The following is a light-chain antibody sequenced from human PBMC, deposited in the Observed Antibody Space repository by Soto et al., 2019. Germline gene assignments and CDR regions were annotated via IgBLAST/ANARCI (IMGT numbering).Light chain of an antibody. J-gene: IGKJ3*01. Sequence: DIPMTQSPSSLSGSVGDRVTITCRASQSISSYLNWYQQKPGKAPKLLIYAASSLQSGVPSRFSGSGSGTDFTLTISSLQPEDFATYYCQQSYSTLFTFGPGTKVDIK. V-gene: IGKV1-39*01. CDR1: QSISSY. CDR3: QQSYSTLFT. CDR2: AAS.